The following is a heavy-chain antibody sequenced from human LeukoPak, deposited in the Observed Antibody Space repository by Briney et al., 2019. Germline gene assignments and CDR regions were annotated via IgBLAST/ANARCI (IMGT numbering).Heavy chain of an antibody. V-gene: IGHV4-61*02. CDR2: IYTTGST. D-gene: IGHD6-19*01. Sequence: SETLSLTCTVSGASVSRGTFYWSWSRQPAGKGLDWIGRIYTTGSTNYNPSLSNRIAISVDTSNNHFSLKLRSVTAADTAVYFCAREAGIAVSGAFYYYMDVWGEGTTVTVSS. CDR1: GASVSRGTFY. J-gene: IGHJ6*03. CDR3: AREAGIAVSGAFYYYMDV.